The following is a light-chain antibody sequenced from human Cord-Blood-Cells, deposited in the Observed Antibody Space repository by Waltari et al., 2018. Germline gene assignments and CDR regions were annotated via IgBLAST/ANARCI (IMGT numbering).Light chain of an antibody. Sequence: ESQMTQSPSSPSASVGDIVSITCQASQDISNYFNWYQQKPGKAPKLLIYDASNLETGVPSRFSGSGSGTDFTFTISSLQPEDIATYYCQQYDNLRITFGQGTRLEIK. CDR3: QQYDNLRIT. V-gene: IGKV1-33*01. CDR2: DAS. J-gene: IGKJ5*01. CDR1: QDISNY.